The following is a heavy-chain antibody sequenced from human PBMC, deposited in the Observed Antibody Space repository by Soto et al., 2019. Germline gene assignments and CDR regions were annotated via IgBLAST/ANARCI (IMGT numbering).Heavy chain of an antibody. V-gene: IGHV4-34*01. D-gene: IGHD4-17*01. Sequence: QVQLQQWGAGLLKPSETLSLTCAVYGGSLSGYYWSWIRQPPGKGLEWIAEINHSGSTNYNPSLTSRVTIPEDPSKTQFSLTLSSVTAADTAVYYCARGGDGDYGWYFDLWGRGTLVTVSS. J-gene: IGHJ2*01. CDR1: GGSLSGYY. CDR3: ARGGDGDYGWYFDL. CDR2: INHSGST.